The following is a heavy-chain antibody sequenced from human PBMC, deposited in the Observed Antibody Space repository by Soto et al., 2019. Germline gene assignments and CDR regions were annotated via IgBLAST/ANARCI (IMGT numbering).Heavy chain of an antibody. J-gene: IGHJ4*02. Sequence: QVQLEESGGGVVQPGRSLRLSCAASGFSFSTYGMLWVRQAPGKGLEWVATIPYDGSNKYYADSVKGRFTISRDNSRNTLYLQMNSLTADDTAVYYCAKSMSPGPDYWGQGTLVTVSS. V-gene: IGHV3-30*18. CDR1: GFSFSTYG. CDR3: AKSMSPGPDY. CDR2: IPYDGSNK.